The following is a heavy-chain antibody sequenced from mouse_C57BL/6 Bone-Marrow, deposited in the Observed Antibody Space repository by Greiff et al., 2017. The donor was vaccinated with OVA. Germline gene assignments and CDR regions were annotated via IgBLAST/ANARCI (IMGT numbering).Heavy chain of an antibody. CDR1: GFNIKDDY. CDR3: TTGGSSGDVRMDY. V-gene: IGHV14-4*01. J-gene: IGHJ4*01. CDR2: IDPENGDT. Sequence: EVQLQESGAELVRPGASVKLSCTASGFNIKDDYMHWVKQRPEQGLEWIGWIDPENGDTEYASKFQGKATITADTSSNTAYLQLSSLTSEDTAVYYCTTGGSSGDVRMDYWGQGTSVTVSS. D-gene: IGHD3-2*02.